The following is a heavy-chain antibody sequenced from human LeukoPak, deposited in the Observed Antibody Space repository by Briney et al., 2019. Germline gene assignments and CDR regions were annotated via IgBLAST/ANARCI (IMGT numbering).Heavy chain of an antibody. CDR2: IYYSGST. CDR3: ARDHPLQYSGYDLGYYYGMDV. D-gene: IGHD5-12*01. J-gene: IGHJ6*02. V-gene: IGHV4-59*01. Sequence: KPSETLSLTCTVSGDSISSYYWSWIRQPPGKGLEWIGYIYYSGSTNYNPSLKSRVTISVDTSKNQFSLKLSSVTAADTAVYYCARDHPLQYSGYDLGYYYGMDVWGQGTTVTVSS. CDR1: GDSISSYY.